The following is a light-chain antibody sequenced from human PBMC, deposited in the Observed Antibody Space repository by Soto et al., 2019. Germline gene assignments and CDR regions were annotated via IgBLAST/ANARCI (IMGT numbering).Light chain of an antibody. V-gene: IGLV2-14*01. CDR3: RAYRSSSILFYL. J-gene: IGLJ1*01. Sequence: QSALPQPASVSGSPGQSITISCTGTSSDVGTYRYVSWYQQHPGKAPQLMIFEVSHRPSGVSNRFSGSKSGNTASLTISGLQDEDEADYYCRAYRSSSILFYLFGTGTKLTLL. CDR2: EVS. CDR1: SSDVGTYRY.